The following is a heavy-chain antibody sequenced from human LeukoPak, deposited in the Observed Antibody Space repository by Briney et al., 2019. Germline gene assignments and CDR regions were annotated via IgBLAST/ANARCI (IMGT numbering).Heavy chain of an antibody. CDR1: GGSFSGYY. CDR3: ARSRVLGAPRYGLWYYVDY. CDR2: INHSGST. Sequence: SETLSLTCAVYGGSFSGYYWSWIRQPPGKGLEWIGEINHSGSTNYNPSLKSRVTISVDTSKNQFSLKLSSVTAAATAVYYCARSRVLGAPRYGLWYYVDYWGQGTLITGSS. V-gene: IGHV4-34*01. D-gene: IGHD4/OR15-4a*01. J-gene: IGHJ4*02.